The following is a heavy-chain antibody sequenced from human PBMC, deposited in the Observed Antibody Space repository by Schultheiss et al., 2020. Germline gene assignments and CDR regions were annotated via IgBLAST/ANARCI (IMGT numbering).Heavy chain of an antibody. CDR1: GGSFSGYY. D-gene: IGHD3-3*01. Sequence: SETLSLTCAVYGGSFSGYYWSWIRQPPGKGLEWIGYIYYSGSTNYNPSLKSRVTISVDTSKNQFSLKLSSVTAADTAVYYCARRDFWSGYYDYWGQGTLVTVSS. V-gene: IGHV4-59*01. J-gene: IGHJ4*02. CDR3: ARRDFWSGYYDY. CDR2: IYYSGST.